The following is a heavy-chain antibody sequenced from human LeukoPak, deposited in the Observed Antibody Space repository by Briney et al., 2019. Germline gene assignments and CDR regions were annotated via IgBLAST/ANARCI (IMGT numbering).Heavy chain of an antibody. D-gene: IGHD2-8*01. CDR1: GDSVSSNSAA. CDR2: TYYRSKWYN. CDR3: ARDQEAGVDYYYYGMDV. Sequence: SQTLSLTCAISGDSVSSNSAAWNWIRQSPSRGLEWLGSTYYRSKWYNDYAVSVRSRITINPDTSKNQFSLQLNSVTPEDTAVYYCARDQEAGVDYYYYGMDVWGQGTTVTVSS. V-gene: IGHV6-1*01. J-gene: IGHJ6*02.